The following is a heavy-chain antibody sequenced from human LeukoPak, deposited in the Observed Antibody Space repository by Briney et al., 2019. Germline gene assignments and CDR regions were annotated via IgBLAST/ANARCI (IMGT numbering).Heavy chain of an antibody. J-gene: IGHJ4*02. Sequence: PGGSLRLSCTASGFTFGDYATSWFRQAPGKGLEWVGFIRSKAYGGTTEYAASVKGRFTISRDDSKSIAYLQMNSLKTEDTAVYYCTRQYSGYEPTTDYFDYWGQGTLVTVSS. D-gene: IGHD5-12*01. CDR1: GFTFGDYA. V-gene: IGHV3-49*03. CDR3: TRQYSGYEPTTDYFDY. CDR2: IRSKAYGGTT.